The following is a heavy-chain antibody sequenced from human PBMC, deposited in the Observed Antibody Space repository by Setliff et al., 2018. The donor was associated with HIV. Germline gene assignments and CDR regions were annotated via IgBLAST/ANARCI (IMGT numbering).Heavy chain of an antibody. J-gene: IGHJ4*02. CDR1: GFTFDKYW. CDR2: VNRDGSST. CDR3: HSGYDTEEQSYFDY. V-gene: IGHV3-74*01. D-gene: IGHD5-12*01. Sequence: LRLSCAASGFTFDKYWMHWVRQAPGKGLVWVSRVNRDGSSTTYADSVKDRFTSSRDNAKNTLYLQMNSLRAEDTGVYYCHSGYDTEEQSYFDYWGQGALVTVSS.